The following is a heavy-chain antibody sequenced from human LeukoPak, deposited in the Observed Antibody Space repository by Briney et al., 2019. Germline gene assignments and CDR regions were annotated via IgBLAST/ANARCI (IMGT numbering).Heavy chain of an antibody. CDR3: ATTRTY. J-gene: IGHJ4*02. CDR2: IKSKSDGGTI. CDR1: GFTFSSTW. Sequence: PGGSLRLSCAASGFTFSSTWMNWVRQAAGKGLEWVGRIKSKSDGGTIDYAAPVKGRFTISRDDSKNTLYLQMHSLTTEDTAVYYCATTRTYWGQGTLVTVSS. V-gene: IGHV3-15*07.